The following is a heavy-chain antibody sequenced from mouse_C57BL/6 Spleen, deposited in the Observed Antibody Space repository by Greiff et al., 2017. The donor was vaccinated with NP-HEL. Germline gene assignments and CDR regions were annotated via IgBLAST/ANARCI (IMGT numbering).Heavy chain of an antibody. CDR2: IRSKSNNYAT. D-gene: IGHD2-1*01. CDR1: GFSFNTYA. CDR3: VRALYYGNYGFAY. V-gene: IGHV10-1*01. J-gene: IGHJ3*01. Sequence: EVQLVESGGGLVQPKGSLKLSCAASGFSFNTYAMNWVRQAPGKGLEWVARIRSKSNNYATYYADSVKDRFTISRDDSESMLYLQMNNLKTEDTAMYYCVRALYYGNYGFAYWGQGTLVTVSA.